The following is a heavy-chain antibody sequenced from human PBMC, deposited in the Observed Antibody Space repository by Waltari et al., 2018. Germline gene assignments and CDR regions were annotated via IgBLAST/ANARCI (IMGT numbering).Heavy chain of an antibody. CDR1: GYTFTGYY. J-gene: IGHJ6*02. CDR3: ARVRGFGGYEAYYGMDV. V-gene: IGHV1-2*06. CDR2: INPNSGGT. Sequence: QVQLVQSGAEVKKPGASVKVSCKASGYTFTGYYMHWVRQAPGQGLEWIGRINPNSGGTNYAQKFQGRVTMTRDTSISTAYMELSRLRSDDTAVYYCARVRGFGGYEAYYGMDVWGQGTTVTVSS. D-gene: IGHD5-12*01.